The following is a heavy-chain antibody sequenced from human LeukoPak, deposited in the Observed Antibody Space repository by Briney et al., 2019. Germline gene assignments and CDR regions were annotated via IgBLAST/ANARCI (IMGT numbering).Heavy chain of an antibody. CDR3: ARVVPAAMDASGWYDY. CDR2: IYYSGST. CDR1: GGSISSYY. J-gene: IGHJ4*02. V-gene: IGHV4-59*01. D-gene: IGHD2-2*01. Sequence: SETLSLTCTVSGGSISSYYWSWIRQPPGKGLEWIGYIYYSGSTNYNPSLKSRVTISVDTSKNQFSLELSSVTAADTAVYYCARVVPAAMDASGWYDYWGQGTLVTVSS.